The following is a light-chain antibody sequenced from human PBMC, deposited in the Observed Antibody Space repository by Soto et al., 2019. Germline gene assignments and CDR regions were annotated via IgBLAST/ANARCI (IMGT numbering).Light chain of an antibody. J-gene: IGKJ5*01. CDR3: QQRSNWPTIT. Sequence: EIVLTQFPGTLSWSPGERATLSWRASKSVSSSYLAWYQQKPGQAPRLRIYGASSRATGIPDRFSGSGSGTDFTLTISRLQPEDFAAYYCQQRSNWPTITFGQGTRLEI. V-gene: IGKV3D-20*02. CDR1: KSVSSSY. CDR2: GAS.